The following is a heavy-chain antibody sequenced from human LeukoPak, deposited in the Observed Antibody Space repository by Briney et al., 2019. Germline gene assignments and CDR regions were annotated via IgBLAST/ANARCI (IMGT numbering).Heavy chain of an antibody. V-gene: IGHV1-2*02. CDR1: GYTFTGYY. CDR3: ARDVVVVVRYPSLEIDY. CDR2: INPNSGGT. D-gene: IGHD2-15*01. Sequence: GASVKVSCEASGYTFTGYYMHWVRQAPGQGLEWMGWINPNSGGTNYAQKFQGSVTMTRDTSISTAYMELSRLRSDDTAVYYCARDVVVVVRYPSLEIDYWGQGTLVTVSS. J-gene: IGHJ4*02.